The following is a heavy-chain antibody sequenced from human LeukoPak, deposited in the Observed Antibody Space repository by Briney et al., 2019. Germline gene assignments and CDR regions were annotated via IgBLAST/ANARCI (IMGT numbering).Heavy chain of an antibody. J-gene: IGHJ4*02. D-gene: IGHD5-18*01. CDR1: GFTFSNAW. CDR3: ARLYSYGTLDY. CDR2: ISYDGSNK. V-gene: IGHV3-30*03. Sequence: GGSLRLSCAASGFTFSNAWMSWVRQAPGKGLEWVAVISYDGSNKYYADSVKGRFTISRDNSKNTLYLQMNSLRAEDTAVYYCARLYSYGTLDYWGQGTLVTVSS.